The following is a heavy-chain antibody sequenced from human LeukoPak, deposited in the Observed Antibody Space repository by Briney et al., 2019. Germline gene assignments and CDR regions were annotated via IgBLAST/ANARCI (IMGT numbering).Heavy chain of an antibody. CDR3: ARRVWATTISRDAFDI. CDR2: IYYSGST. CDR1: GGSISSSSYY. Sequence: SETLSLTCTVSGGSISSSSYYWGWIRQPPGKGLEWIGSIYYSGSTNYNPSLKSRVTISVDTSKNQFSLNLSSGTAADTAVYYCARRVWATTISRDAFDIWGQGTMVTVSS. D-gene: IGHD1-26*01. V-gene: IGHV4-39*07. J-gene: IGHJ3*02.